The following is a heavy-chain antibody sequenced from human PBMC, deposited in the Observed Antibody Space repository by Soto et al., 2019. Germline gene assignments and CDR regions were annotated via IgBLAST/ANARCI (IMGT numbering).Heavy chain of an antibody. V-gene: IGHV4-31*01. Sequence: QVQLQESGPGLVKPSQTLSLTCTVSGGSIRSGDYYWSWIRQHPGRGLEWIGYIYYSGNTYYNPSLKSPVTISVDTSKHQFSLKLTSVTAADTAVYYCARTRPDYGDNIWAFDYWGQGTLATVSS. CDR2: IYYSGNT. D-gene: IGHD4-17*01. J-gene: IGHJ4*02. CDR1: GGSIRSGDYY. CDR3: ARTRPDYGDNIWAFDY.